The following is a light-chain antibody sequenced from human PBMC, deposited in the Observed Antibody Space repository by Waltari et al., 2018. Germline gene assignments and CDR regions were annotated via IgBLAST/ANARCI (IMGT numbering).Light chain of an antibody. CDR2: SNN. J-gene: IGLJ2*01. CDR1: SPNIGRNT. CDR3: AAWDDSLNGVV. V-gene: IGLV1-44*01. Sequence: QSFLTQPPSASGTPGQRVTISCSGSSPNIGRNTVTWYQQLPGTAPNLLTYSNNQGPSGVPDRFSGSKYGTSASLAISGLQSEDEADYYCAAWDDSLNGVVFGGGTKLTVL.